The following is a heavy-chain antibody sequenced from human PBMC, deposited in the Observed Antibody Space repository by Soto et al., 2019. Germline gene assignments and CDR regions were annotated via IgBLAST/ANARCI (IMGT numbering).Heavy chain of an antibody. J-gene: IGHJ4*02. V-gene: IGHV4-59*08. D-gene: IGHD4-17*01. CDR1: GGSISSYY. CDR3: ARRYGYYFDY. CDR2: FYSSGSP. Sequence: SETLSLTCTVSGGSISSYYWSWIRQPPGKGLEWIGDFYSSGSPHHNPSLKSRVTISVDTSKNQLSLKLSSVTAADTAVYYCARRYGYYFDYWGQGTLVTVSS.